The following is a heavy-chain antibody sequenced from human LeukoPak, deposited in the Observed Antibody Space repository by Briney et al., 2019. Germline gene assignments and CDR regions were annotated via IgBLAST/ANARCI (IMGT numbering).Heavy chain of an antibody. CDR3: ARAQSLTAPAGTFANS. CDR2: INPNSGGT. J-gene: IGHJ4*02. Sequence: ASVKVSCKASGYTFTGYFLHWVRRPPGQGFEWMGWINPNSGGTYYTQRFQGRITMTRDTSISTAYMELSSLRSDDTAVYYCARAQSLTAPAGTFANSWGQGTLVTVSS. V-gene: IGHV1-2*02. D-gene: IGHD6-13*01. CDR1: GYTFTGYF.